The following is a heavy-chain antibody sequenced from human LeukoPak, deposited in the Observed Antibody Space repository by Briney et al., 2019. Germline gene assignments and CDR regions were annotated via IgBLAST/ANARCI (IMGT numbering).Heavy chain of an antibody. Sequence: GGSLRLSCEASGFTFSSYSMNWVRQAPGKGLEWVSSISSSSSYIYYADSVKGRFTISRDNAKNSLYLQMNSLRAEDTAVYYCARGAVAGTFADYWGQGTLVTVSS. CDR3: ARGAVAGTFADY. D-gene: IGHD6-19*01. CDR1: GFTFSSYS. CDR2: ISSSSSYI. V-gene: IGHV3-21*01. J-gene: IGHJ4*02.